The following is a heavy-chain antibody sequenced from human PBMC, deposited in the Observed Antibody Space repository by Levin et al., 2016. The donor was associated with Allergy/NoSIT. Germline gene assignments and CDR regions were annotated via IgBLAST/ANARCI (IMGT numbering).Heavy chain of an antibody. CDR3: ARDFGPHRD. V-gene: IGHV3-21*01. Sequence: GGSLRLSCAASGFTFSSYSMNWVRQAPGKGLEWVSSISSSDSYMCYADSVKGRFTISRDNAKNSVYLQMNSLRTEDTAVYYCARDFGPHRDWGQGTLVTVSS. CDR1: GFTFSSYS. CDR2: ISSSDSYM. D-gene: IGHD3-10*01. J-gene: IGHJ4*02.